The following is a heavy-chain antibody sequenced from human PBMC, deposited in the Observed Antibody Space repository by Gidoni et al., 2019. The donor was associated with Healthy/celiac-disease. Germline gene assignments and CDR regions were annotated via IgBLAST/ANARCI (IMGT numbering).Heavy chain of an antibody. D-gene: IGHD3-16*01. CDR2: ISSSSSYI. V-gene: IGHV3-21*01. CDR1: GFPFSSYS. CDR3: ARDPAITFGGVIGAFDI. J-gene: IGHJ3*02. Sequence: EVQLVESGGGLVKPGGSLRLSCAASGFPFSSYSMNWVRQAPGKGLEWVSSISSSSSYIYYADSVKGRFTISRDNAKNSLYLQMNSLRAEDTAVYYCARDPAITFGGVIGAFDIWGQGTMVTVSS.